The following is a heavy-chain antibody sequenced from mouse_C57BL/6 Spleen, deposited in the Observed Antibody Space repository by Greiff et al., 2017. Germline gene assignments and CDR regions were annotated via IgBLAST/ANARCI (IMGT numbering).Heavy chain of an antibody. CDR3: ARSYDYDVYFDY. J-gene: IGHJ2*01. D-gene: IGHD2-4*01. Sequence: QVQLQQPGAELVRPGSSVKLSCKASGYTFTSYWMHWVKQRPIQGLEWIGNIDPSDSETHYNQKFKDKATLTVDKSSSTAYMQLSSLTSEDSAVYYCARSYDYDVYFDYWGQGTTLTVSS. CDR2: IDPSDSET. V-gene: IGHV1-52*01. CDR1: GYTFTSYW.